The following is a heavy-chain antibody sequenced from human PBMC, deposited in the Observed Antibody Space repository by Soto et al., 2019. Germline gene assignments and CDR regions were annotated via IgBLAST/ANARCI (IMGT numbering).Heavy chain of an antibody. CDR3: ARRSGVHNWFDP. V-gene: IGHV1-8*01. CDR2: MNPNSGNT. Sequence: ASVKVSCKASGYTFTSYDINWVRQATGQGLEWMGWMNPNSGNTGYAQKFQGRVTMTRNTSISTAYMELSSLRSEDTAVYYCARRSGVHNWFDPWGQGTLVTVSS. J-gene: IGHJ5*02. CDR1: GYTFTSYD. D-gene: IGHD2-8*01.